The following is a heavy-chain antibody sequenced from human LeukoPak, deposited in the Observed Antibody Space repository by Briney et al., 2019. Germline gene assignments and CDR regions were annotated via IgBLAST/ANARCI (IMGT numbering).Heavy chain of an antibody. CDR1: GFSFDDYG. CDR2: INWKGDKT. CDR3: ASRSSSNAFDI. Sequence: GGSLRLSCAASGFSFDDYGMSWVRQAPGKGLEWVSGINWKGDKTGYADSVKGRFTISRDNSKNTLFLEMNSLRPEDTAVYYCASRSSSNAFDIWGQGTRVTVSS. J-gene: IGHJ3*02. V-gene: IGHV3-20*04.